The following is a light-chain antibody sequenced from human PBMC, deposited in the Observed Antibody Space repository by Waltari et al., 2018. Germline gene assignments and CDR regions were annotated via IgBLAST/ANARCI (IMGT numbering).Light chain of an antibody. V-gene: IGKV3-20*01. J-gene: IGKJ2*03. CDR1: QSAVSKY. CDR2: SVF. CDR3: QQYGTSILYS. Sequence: EMVLTQSPGTLSLSPGETATLSCRASQSAVSKYLAWYQHRPGQALRLLIYSVFNRATGVPDRFNGSGSGTDFSLTITGLEPEDSAVYYCQQYGTSILYSFGQGTKLEIK.